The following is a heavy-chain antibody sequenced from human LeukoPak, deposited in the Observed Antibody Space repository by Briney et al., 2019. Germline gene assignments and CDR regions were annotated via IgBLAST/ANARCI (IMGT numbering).Heavy chain of an antibody. Sequence: PGRSLRVSCAASGFTFNIYALHWVRQAPGKGLEWVARISYDGSNKYYADSVKGRFTIPRDNSKNTLYLQMNSLRAEDTAVYYCAGDYYDVLTGSKYYFDYWGQGTLVTVSS. CDR3: AGDYYDVLTGSKYYFDY. V-gene: IGHV3-30*04. D-gene: IGHD3-9*01. CDR2: ISYDGSNK. CDR1: GFTFNIYA. J-gene: IGHJ4*02.